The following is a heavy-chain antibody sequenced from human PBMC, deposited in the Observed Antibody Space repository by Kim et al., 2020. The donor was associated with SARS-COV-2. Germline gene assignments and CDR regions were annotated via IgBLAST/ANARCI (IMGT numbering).Heavy chain of an antibody. CDR3: AREAYGDYGNFDY. CDR1: GGTFSSYA. D-gene: IGHD4-17*01. V-gene: IGHV1-69*04. J-gene: IGHJ4*02. CDR2: IIPILGIA. Sequence: SVKVSCKASGGTFSSYAISWVRQAPGQGLEWMGRIIPILGIANYAQKFQGRVTITADKSTSTAYMELSSLRSEDTAVYYCAREAYGDYGNFDYWGQGTLVTVSS.